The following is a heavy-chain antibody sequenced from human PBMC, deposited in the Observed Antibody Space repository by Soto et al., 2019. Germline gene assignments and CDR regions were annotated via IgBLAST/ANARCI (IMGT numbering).Heavy chain of an antibody. D-gene: IGHD3-16*01. CDR1: GYTFTKFH. Sequence: QVQLIQFGAEVKKPGASVKVSCRTSGYTFTKFHIHWVRQAPGQGLEWMGMIDPSGGVTRDAQRDQGGITMARDTSTSSVYMELRGRTSEDTAVYYCARDVMGHDNYETIGYYFDHWGPGTLVTVSS. V-gene: IGHV1-46*01. CDR3: ARDVMGHDNYETIGYYFDH. J-gene: IGHJ4*02. CDR2: IDPSGGVT.